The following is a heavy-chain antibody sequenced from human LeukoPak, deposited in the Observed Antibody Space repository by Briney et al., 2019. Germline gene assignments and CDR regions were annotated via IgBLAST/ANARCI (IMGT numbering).Heavy chain of an antibody. CDR1: GYTFTSHY. J-gene: IGHJ4*02. D-gene: IGHD2-15*01. CDR3: ARDEAYCSGGRCYPFDY. Sequence: APLKVSCEASGYTFTSHYINWVRQAPGQGLEWMGIINPGGGSRTYAQKFQGRVSMTRDTYTSTVNMELSSLRSEDTAVYYCARDEAYCSGGRCYPFDYWGQGTLVTVSS. CDR2: INPGGGSR. V-gene: IGHV1-46*01.